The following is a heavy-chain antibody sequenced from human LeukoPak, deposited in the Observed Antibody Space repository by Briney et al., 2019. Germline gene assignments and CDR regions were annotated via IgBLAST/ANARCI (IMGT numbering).Heavy chain of an antibody. CDR1: GVSISSSSYY. Sequence: PSETLSLTCTVSGVSISSSSYYWGWIRQPPGKGLEWIGSIYYSGSTYYNPSLKSRVTISVDTSKNQFSLKLSSVTAADTAVYYCARCRVLLWFGELLCGWFDPWGQGTLVTVSS. J-gene: IGHJ5*02. CDR3: ARCRVLLWFGELLCGWFDP. CDR2: IYYSGST. D-gene: IGHD3-10*01. V-gene: IGHV4-39*01.